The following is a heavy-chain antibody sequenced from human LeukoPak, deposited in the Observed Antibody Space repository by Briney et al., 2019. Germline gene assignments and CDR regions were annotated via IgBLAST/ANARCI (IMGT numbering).Heavy chain of an antibody. CDR1: GGSISSYY. CDR2: IYYSGST. D-gene: IGHD1-7*01. V-gene: IGHV4-59*08. CDR3: ARSTNYPYYYYAMDV. Sequence: SETLSLTCTVSGGSISSYYWSWIRQPPGKGLEWIGYIYYSGSTNYNPSLKSRVTISVDTSKNQFSLKLSSVTAADTAVYYCARSTNYPYYYYAMDVWGQGTTVTVSS. J-gene: IGHJ6*02.